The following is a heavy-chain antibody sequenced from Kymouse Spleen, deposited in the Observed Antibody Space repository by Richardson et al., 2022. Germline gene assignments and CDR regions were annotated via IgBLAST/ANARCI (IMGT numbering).Heavy chain of an antibody. V-gene: IGHV4-34*01. J-gene: IGHJ4*02. CDR1: GGSFSGYY. D-gene: IGHD3-22*01. CDR2: INHSGST. CDR3: ARGGYYDSSGYYYEGNFDY. Sequence: QVQLQQWGAGLLKPSETLSLTCAVYGGSFSGYYWSWIRQPPGKGLEWIGEINHSGSTNYNPSLKSRVTISVDTSKNQFSLKLSSVTAADTAVYYCARGGYYDSSGYYYEGNFDYWGQGTLVTVSS.